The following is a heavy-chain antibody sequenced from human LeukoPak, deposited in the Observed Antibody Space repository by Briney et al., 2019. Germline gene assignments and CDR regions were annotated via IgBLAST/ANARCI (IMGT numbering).Heavy chain of an antibody. CDR3: ARPRLEYCSGGSCFDAFDI. J-gene: IGHJ3*02. V-gene: IGHV3-23*01. D-gene: IGHD2-15*01. CDR2: ISCSGSTT. Sequence: GALVLSLSASWIPFSKYSINWGRQAPGKGLEWVSAISCSGSTTYYADSVKGRFTISRDNSKNTLFLQMNSLTAEDTAIYSCARPRLEYCSGGSCFDAFDIWGQGTMVTVSS. CDR1: WIPFSKYS.